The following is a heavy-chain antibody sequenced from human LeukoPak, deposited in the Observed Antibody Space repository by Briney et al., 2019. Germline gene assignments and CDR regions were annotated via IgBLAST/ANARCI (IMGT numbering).Heavy chain of an antibody. V-gene: IGHV3-23*01. J-gene: IGHJ4*02. CDR1: GLTVSSYG. CDR2: IIGSAVNT. CDR3: AKSALRAGDY. D-gene: IGHD4-17*01. Sequence: PGGSLRLSCGASGLTVSSYGMSWVRQAPGKGLEWVSTIIGSAVNTYYADSVKGRFTISRDNSKNTLYLQMNSLRAEDTAVYYCAKSALRAGDYWGQGTLVTVSS.